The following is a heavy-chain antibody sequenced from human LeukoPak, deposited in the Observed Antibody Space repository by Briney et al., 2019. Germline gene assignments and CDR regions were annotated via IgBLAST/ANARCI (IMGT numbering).Heavy chain of an antibody. D-gene: IGHD2-2*01. CDR1: GFTFSSYW. CDR3: ARDASSTSCIGY. CDR2: IKQDGSEK. V-gene: IGHV3-7*01. Sequence: GGSLRLSCAASGFTFSSYWMSWVRRAPGKGLEWVANIKQDGSEKYYVDSVKGRFTISRDNAKNSLYLQMNILGAEDTAVYYCARDASSTSCIGYWGQGTLVTVSS. J-gene: IGHJ4*02.